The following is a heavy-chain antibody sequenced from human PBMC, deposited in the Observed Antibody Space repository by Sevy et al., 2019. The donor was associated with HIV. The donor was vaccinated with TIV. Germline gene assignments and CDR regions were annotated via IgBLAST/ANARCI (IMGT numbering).Heavy chain of an antibody. J-gene: IGHJ4*02. CDR2: IYYSGST. V-gene: IGHV4-39*01. CDR1: GGSISSSSYY. Sequence: SETLSLTCTVSGGSISSSSYYWGWIRQPPGKGLEWIGSIYYSGSTYYNPSLKSRVTISVDTSKNQFSLKLSSVTAADTAVYYCARLDFWSSYPYFDYWGQGTLVTVSS. D-gene: IGHD3-3*01. CDR3: ARLDFWSSYPYFDY.